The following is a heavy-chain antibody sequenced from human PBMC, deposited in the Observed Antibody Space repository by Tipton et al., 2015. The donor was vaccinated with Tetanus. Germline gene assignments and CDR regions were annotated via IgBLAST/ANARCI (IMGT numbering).Heavy chain of an antibody. Sequence: TLSLTCAVYGGSFSGYYWSWIRQPPGKGLEWIGEINHSGSTNYNPSLKSRVTISVDTSKNQFSLKLSSVTAADTAVYYCARSRTYYYDSSGYHNPPLFDYWGQGTLVTVSS. V-gene: IGHV4-34*01. J-gene: IGHJ4*02. CDR3: ARSRTYYYDSSGYHNPPLFDY. CDR2: INHSGST. CDR1: GGSFSGYY. D-gene: IGHD3-22*01.